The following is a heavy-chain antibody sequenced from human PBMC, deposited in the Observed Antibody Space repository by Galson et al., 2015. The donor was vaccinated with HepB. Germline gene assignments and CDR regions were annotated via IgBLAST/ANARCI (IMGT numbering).Heavy chain of an antibody. V-gene: IGHV5-51*01. CDR1: GYWFSRYW. CDR3: ARADWTMVDPYYFDY. D-gene: IGHD4/OR15-4a*01. J-gene: IGHJ4*02. CDR2: IFPDDSDT. Sequence: QSGAEVKKPGESLKISCKGSGYWFSRYWIGWARQMPGKGLEWMGIIFPDDSDTRYSPSFQGQVTISADKSISTAYLQWSSLKASDTAVYYCARADWTMVDPYYFDYWGQGTLVTVSS.